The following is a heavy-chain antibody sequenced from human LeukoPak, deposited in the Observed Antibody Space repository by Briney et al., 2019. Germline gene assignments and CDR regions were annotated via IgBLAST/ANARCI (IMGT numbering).Heavy chain of an antibody. Sequence: SETLSLTCTVSGGSISSYYWSWIRQPPGKGLEWIGYIYYSRSTNYNPSLKSRVTISVDTSKNQFSLKLSSVTAADTAVYYCARDRGDYGSGSYRYYYYGMDVWGQGTTVTVSS. CDR3: ARDRGDYGSGSYRYYYYGMDV. J-gene: IGHJ6*02. CDR1: GGSISSYY. V-gene: IGHV4-59*01. D-gene: IGHD3-10*01. CDR2: IYYSRST.